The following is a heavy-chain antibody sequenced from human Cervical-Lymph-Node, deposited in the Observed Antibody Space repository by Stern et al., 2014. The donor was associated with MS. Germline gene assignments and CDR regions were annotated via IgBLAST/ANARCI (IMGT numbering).Heavy chain of an antibody. Sequence: VQLGQSGAEVKKPGESLKISCKGSANSFTNYWIGWVRQMPGKGLEWMGIIYPDDSDTRYSPSFQGQVTISADRSINTAYLQWSSLKASDTAMYYCARTTSFYYGYVDYWGQGTLVTVSS. D-gene: IGHD4-17*01. CDR2: IYPDDSDT. J-gene: IGHJ4*02. V-gene: IGHV5-51*01. CDR3: ARTTSFYYGYVDY. CDR1: ANSFTNYW.